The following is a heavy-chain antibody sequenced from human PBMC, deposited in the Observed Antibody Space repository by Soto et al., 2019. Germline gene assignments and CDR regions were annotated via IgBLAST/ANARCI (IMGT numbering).Heavy chain of an antibody. CDR1: GFTFSSYG. Sequence: GGSLRLSCAASGFTFSSYGMHWVRQAPGKGLEWVAVISYDGSNKYYADSVKGRFTISRDNSKNTLYLQMNSLRAEDTAVYYCAKVPLLWFGELSPGGYGMDVWGQGTTVTVSS. J-gene: IGHJ6*02. D-gene: IGHD3-10*01. CDR3: AKVPLLWFGELSPGGYGMDV. V-gene: IGHV3-30*18. CDR2: ISYDGSNK.